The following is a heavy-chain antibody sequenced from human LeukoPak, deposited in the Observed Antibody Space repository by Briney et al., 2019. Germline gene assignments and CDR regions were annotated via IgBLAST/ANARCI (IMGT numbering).Heavy chain of an antibody. CDR1: GFTVSSNY. Sequence: GGSLRLSCAASGFTVSSNYMSWVRQAPGKGLEWVSVIYSGGSTYYADSVKGRFTISRDNSKNTLYLQMNSLRAEDTAVYYCARGGSSSSLRPSYYFDYWGQGTLVTVSS. CDR2: IYSGGST. V-gene: IGHV3-53*01. CDR3: ARGGSSSSLRPSYYFDY. D-gene: IGHD6-6*01. J-gene: IGHJ4*02.